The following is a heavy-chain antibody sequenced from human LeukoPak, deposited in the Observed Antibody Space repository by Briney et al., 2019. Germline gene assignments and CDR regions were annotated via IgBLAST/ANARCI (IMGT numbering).Heavy chain of an antibody. CDR1: GYTFTSYG. CDR2: INAYNGNT. V-gene: IGHV1-18*01. CDR3: ARDREVTPRVLNLEETFDY. Sequence: ASVKVSCKASGYTFTSYGITWVRQAPGQGLEWMGWINAYNGNTNYAQKLQGRVTMTTDTSTSTAYMELRSLRSDDTAVYYCARDREVTPRVLNLEETFDYWGQGTLVTVSS. J-gene: IGHJ4*02. D-gene: IGHD4/OR15-4a*01.